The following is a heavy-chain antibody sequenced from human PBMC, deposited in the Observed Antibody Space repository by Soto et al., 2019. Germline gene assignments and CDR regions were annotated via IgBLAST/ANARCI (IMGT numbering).Heavy chain of an antibody. J-gene: IGHJ3*02. CDR2: IWYDGSNK. CDR3: ARDPRPYYDILTGEDAFDI. D-gene: IGHD3-9*01. CDR1: GFTFSSYG. Sequence: GGSLRLSCAASGFTFSSYGMHWVRQAPGKGLEWVAVIWYDGSNKYYADSVKGRFTISRDNSKNTLYLQMNSLRAEDTAVYYCARDPRPYYDILTGEDAFDIWGQGTMVTVSS. V-gene: IGHV3-33*01.